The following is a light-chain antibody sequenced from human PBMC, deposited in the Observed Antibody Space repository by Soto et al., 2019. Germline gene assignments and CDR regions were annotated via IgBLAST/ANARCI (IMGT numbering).Light chain of an antibody. V-gene: IGKV1-5*03. CDR1: QSISSW. J-gene: IGKJ2*01. CDR3: QQYNSYSPA. Sequence: DIQMTQSPSTLSASVGDRVTITCRASQSISSWLAWYQQKPGKAPKLLIYKASSLESGVPPRSSGSGSGTDFTLTISSLHPDDFATYYCQQYNSYSPAFGQGPKLEIK. CDR2: KAS.